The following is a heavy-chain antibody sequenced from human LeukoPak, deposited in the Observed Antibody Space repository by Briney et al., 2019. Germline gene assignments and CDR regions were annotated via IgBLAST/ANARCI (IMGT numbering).Heavy chain of an antibody. CDR2: IRSKLYGETT. CDR1: GFTFGEND. D-gene: IGHD4-11*01. J-gene: IGHJ4*02. V-gene: IGHV3-49*04. Sequence: GGSLRLSCTESGFTFGENDMSWVRQAPGKGLEWVGIIRSKLYGETTEYAASVKGRFTISRDDDKSIAFLQLNSLKTEDTAVYYCTRAGNDYNNYQSPYWGQGTLVTVAS. CDR3: TRAGNDYNNYQSPY.